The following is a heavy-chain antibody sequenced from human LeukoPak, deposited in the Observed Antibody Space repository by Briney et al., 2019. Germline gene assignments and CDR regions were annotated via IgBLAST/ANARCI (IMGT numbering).Heavy chain of an antibody. CDR3: ARDLHGLRDGDAFDI. CDR1: GFTFSSYG. CDR2: IWYDGSNK. Sequence: GRSLRLSCAASGFTFSSYGMHWVRQAPGKGLEWVAVIWYDGSNKYYADSVKGRSTISRDNSKNTLYLQMNSLRAEDTAVYYCARDLHGLRDGDAFDIWGQGTMVTVSS. D-gene: IGHD3-10*01. V-gene: IGHV3-33*08. J-gene: IGHJ3*02.